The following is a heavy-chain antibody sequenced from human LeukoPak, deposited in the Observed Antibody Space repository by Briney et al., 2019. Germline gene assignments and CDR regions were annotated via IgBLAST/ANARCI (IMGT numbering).Heavy chain of an antibody. CDR3: AKDEEPVAGSLPGY. J-gene: IGHJ4*02. CDR2: INTDGKTT. V-gene: IGHV3-74*01. Sequence: PGGSLRLSCVASGFTFSSSWMHWVRQAPGKGLVWVSRINTDGKTTTYADSVKGRFTISRDNTKNTLYLQMNSLNAEDTALYYRAKDEEPVAGSLPGYWGQGTLVTVSS. D-gene: IGHD6-19*01. CDR1: GFTFSSSW.